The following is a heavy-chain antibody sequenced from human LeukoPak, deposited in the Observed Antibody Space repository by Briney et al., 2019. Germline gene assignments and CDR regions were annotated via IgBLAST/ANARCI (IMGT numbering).Heavy chain of an antibody. D-gene: IGHD1-26*01. J-gene: IGHJ4*02. CDR1: GFTVSSNY. Sequence: PGGSLRLSCAASGFTVSSNYMSWVRQAPGKGLEWVSVIYGGGSTYYADSVKGRFTISRDNSKNTLYLQMNSLRAEDTAVYYCARDGGSEIVGANDYWGQGTLVTVSS. CDR2: IYGGGST. CDR3: ARDGGSEIVGANDY. V-gene: IGHV3-66*01.